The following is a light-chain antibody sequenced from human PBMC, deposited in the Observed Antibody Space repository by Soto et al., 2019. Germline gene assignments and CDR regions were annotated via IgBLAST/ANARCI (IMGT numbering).Light chain of an antibody. J-gene: IGKJ4*01. CDR2: DAS. Sequence: EIVLTQSPATLSLSPGDRATLSCRASQSVSSYLAWYQQKPGQAPRLLIYDASNRATGIPARFSGSGSGTDFTHNITSIEHEDFAVYYCQQRSNWPSTFGGGTKVEIK. V-gene: IGKV3-11*01. CDR3: QQRSNWPST. CDR1: QSVSSY.